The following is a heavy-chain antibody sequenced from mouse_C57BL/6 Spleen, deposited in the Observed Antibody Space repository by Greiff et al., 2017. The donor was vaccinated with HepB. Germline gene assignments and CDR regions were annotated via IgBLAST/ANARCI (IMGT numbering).Heavy chain of an antibody. CDR2: VDPVDGET. CDR1: GFNIKDYY. Sequence: EVQLQQSGAELVKPGASVKFSCTASGFNIKDYYMHWVKQRTEQGLEWIGRVDPVDGETKYAPKFQGKATLTADTSSNTAYLQLSSLTSEDTAVNYCASLYYGSGYEYFDVWGTGTTVTVSA. CDR3: ASLYYGSGYEYFDV. J-gene: IGHJ1*03. D-gene: IGHD1-1*01. V-gene: IGHV14-2*01.